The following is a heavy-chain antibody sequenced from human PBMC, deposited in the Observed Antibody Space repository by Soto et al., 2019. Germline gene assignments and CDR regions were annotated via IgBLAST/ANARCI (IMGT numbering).Heavy chain of an antibody. D-gene: IGHD4-17*01. J-gene: IGHJ4*03. V-gene: IGHV4-39*01. CDR3: ARGQTTVTTLDY. CDR2: IFYSGST. Sequence: PSDTLSPTYSSSGCPFSKSSSNRGWIRQSPGKGLDWIGSIFYSGSTYYNPSLKSRVTISVDTSKNQFSLKLTSVTAADTAVYYCARGQTTVTTLDYWGQGTTVT. CDR1: GCPFSKSSSN.